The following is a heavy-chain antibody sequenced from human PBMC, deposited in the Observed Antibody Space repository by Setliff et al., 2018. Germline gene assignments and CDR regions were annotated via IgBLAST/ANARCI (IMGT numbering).Heavy chain of an antibody. CDR3: ARGSATIGEFPLYYFDK. J-gene: IGHJ4*02. CDR1: GGSISSGGYY. D-gene: IGHD3-10*01. CDR2: IYYSGSTS. Sequence: SETLSLTCTVSGGSISSGGYYWSWIRQHPGKGLEWIGYIYYSGSTSYYNPSLKSRVTISVDTSKNQFSLELRSVTAADTAVYFCARGSATIGEFPLYYFDKWGQGIPVTVSS. V-gene: IGHV4-31*03.